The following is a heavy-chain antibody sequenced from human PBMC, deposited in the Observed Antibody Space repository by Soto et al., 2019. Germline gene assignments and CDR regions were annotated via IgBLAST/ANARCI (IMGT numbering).Heavy chain of an antibody. CDR1: GFSFSDAW. CDR2: VKSKTDGETA. J-gene: IGHJ4*02. CDR3: AAEREYFHDSNGYLSIDF. V-gene: IGHV3-15*07. D-gene: IGHD3-22*01. Sequence: EVQLVESGGGLVKPGGSLRLSCAASGFSFSDAWLNWVRQAPGKGLEWVGRVKSKTDGETADYATFVKGRFTISRDDSKNAPSLQMNNLKHEDTAVYYRAAEREYFHDSNGYLSIDFWDKGTLVTVSS.